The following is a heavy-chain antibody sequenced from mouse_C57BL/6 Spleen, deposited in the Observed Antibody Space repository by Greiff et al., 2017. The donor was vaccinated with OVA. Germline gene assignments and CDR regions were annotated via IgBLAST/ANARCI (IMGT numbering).Heavy chain of an antibody. CDR2: INPSTGGT. D-gene: IGHD1-1*01. CDR1: GYSFTGYY. Sequence: EVQLQQSGPELVKPGASVKISCKASGYSFTGYYMNWVKQSPEKSLEWIGEINPSTGGTTYNQKFKAKATLTVAKSSSTAYMQLKSLTSEDSAVYYCARGGTTVVAPTDYWGQGTTLTVSS. CDR3: ARGGTTVVAPTDY. V-gene: IGHV1-42*01. J-gene: IGHJ2*01.